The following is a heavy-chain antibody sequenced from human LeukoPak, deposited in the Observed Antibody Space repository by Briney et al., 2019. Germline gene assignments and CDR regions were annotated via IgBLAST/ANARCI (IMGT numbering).Heavy chain of an antibody. CDR1: GFTFSSYG. CDR2: IWYDGSNK. CDR3: ARDLEDCSSTSCFDYYGMDV. D-gene: IGHD2-2*01. J-gene: IGHJ6*02. V-gene: IGHV3-33*01. Sequence: GGSLRLSCAASGFTFSSYGVHWVRQAPGKGLEWVAVIWYDGSNKYYADSVKGRFTISRDNSKNTLYLQMNSLRAEDTAVYYCARDLEDCSSTSCFDYYGMDVWGQGTTVTVSS.